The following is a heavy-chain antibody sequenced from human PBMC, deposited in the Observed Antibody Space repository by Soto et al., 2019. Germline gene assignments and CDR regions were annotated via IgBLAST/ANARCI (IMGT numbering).Heavy chain of an antibody. Sequence: QVQLQESGPGLVKPSETLSLTCTVSGGSISTYYWSWIRQPPGKGLEWIGYIYYTGSTNYNPSLKSRVTISVDTCKNHFSLKLSSVTAADTAVYYCARASGCSGDSCAFDPWGQGTLVTVSS. CDR1: GGSISTYY. J-gene: IGHJ5*02. D-gene: IGHD2-15*01. CDR2: IYYTGST. V-gene: IGHV4-59*01. CDR3: ARASGCSGDSCAFDP.